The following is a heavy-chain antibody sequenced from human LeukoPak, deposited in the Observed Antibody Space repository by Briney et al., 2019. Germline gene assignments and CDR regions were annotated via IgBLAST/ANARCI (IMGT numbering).Heavy chain of an antibody. CDR2: FSGPGKT. D-gene: IGHD6-6*01. CDR3: AKAWWSPSSGGDSFGI. V-gene: IGHV3-23*01. J-gene: IGHJ3*02. Sequence: PGGSLRLSCAASGFTLSNSAMSWVRQAPGKGLEWVSGFSGPGKTYYADSVKGRFTISRDTSKSTLYLQINSLRAEDTAVYYCAKAWWSPSSGGDSFGIWGQGTMVTVSS. CDR1: GFTLSNSA.